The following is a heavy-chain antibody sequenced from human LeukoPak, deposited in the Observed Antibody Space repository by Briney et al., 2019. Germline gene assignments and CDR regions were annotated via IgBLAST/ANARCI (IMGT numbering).Heavy chain of an antibody. V-gene: IGHV3-23*01. D-gene: IGHD2-15*01. CDR1: GFTFSSYA. J-gene: IGHJ4*02. CDR2: ISGSGGST. CDR3: ARYVRGYCSGGSCFHFDY. Sequence: GGSLRLSCAASGFTFSSYAMSWVRQAPGKGLEWVSAISGSGGSTYYADSVKGRFTISRDNSKNTLYLQMNSLRAEDTAVYYCARYVRGYCSGGSCFHFDYWGQGTLVTVSS.